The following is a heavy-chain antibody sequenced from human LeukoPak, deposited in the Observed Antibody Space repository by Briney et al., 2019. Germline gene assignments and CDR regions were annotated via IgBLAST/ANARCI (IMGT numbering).Heavy chain of an antibody. CDR2: ISSSTSTI. CDR1: GFTFSSYS. V-gene: IGHV3-48*02. CDR3: AGAQYYDSSGYYYEDYFQH. D-gene: IGHD3-22*01. J-gene: IGHJ1*01. Sequence: GGSLRLSCAASGFTFSSYSMNWVRQAPGKGLEWISYISSSTSTIYYADSVKGRFTISRDNAKNSLYLQMNSLRDEDTAVYYCAGAQYYDSSGYYYEDYFQHWGQGTLVTVSS.